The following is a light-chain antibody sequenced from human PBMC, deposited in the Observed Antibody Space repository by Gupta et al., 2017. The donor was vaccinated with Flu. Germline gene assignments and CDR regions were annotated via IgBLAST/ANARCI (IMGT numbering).Light chain of an antibody. J-gene: IGKJ5*01. CDR2: SAS. V-gene: IGKV4-1*01. CDR3: QQYYSTPT. Sequence: ACFQHKLVQPPRLLIHSASTREVGVPSRFSGGGSGTDFTLPINSLQTEDVSIYYCQQYYSTPTFGPVTRLEMK.